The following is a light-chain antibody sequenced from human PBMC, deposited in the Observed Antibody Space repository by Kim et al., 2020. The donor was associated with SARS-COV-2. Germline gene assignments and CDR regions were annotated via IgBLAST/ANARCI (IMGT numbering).Light chain of an antibody. CDR1: SSNIGNNY. CDR3: ATWDSSLTAGI. Sequence: QSVLTQPPSVSAAPGQKVIISCSGSSSNIGNNYVSWYQQLPGAAPKLLIYDNNNRPSGIPDRFSGSKSGTSATLGIAGLQTGDEADYYCATWDSSLTAGIFGGGTQLTVL. CDR2: DNN. V-gene: IGLV1-51*01. J-gene: IGLJ2*01.